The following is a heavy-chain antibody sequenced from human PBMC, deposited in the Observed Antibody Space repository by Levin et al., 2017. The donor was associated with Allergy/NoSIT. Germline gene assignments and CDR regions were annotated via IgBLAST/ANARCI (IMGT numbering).Heavy chain of an antibody. CDR1: GFTFSSYW. J-gene: IGHJ4*02. Sequence: GGSLRLSCAASGFTFSSYWMSWVRQAPGKGLEWVANIKQDGSEKYYVDSVKGRFTISRDNAKNSLYLQMNSLRAEDTAVYYCARDVVDYSSSWYSDYWGQGTLVTVSS. V-gene: IGHV3-7*04. D-gene: IGHD6-13*01. CDR3: ARDVVDYSSSWYSDY. CDR2: IKQDGSEK.